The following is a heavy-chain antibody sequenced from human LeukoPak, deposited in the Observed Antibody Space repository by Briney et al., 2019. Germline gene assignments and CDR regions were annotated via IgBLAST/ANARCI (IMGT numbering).Heavy chain of an antibody. CDR1: GFTFSSYW. CDR3: ARGWDYYDSSGYYQYYFDY. D-gene: IGHD3-22*01. J-gene: IGHJ4*02. CDR2: IKQDGSEK. V-gene: IGHV3-7*01. Sequence: GGSLRLSCAASGFTFSSYWMSWVRQAPGKGLEWVANIKQDGSEKYYVDSVKGRFTISRDNAKNSLYLQMNSLRAEDTAVYYCARGWDYYDSSGYYQYYFDYWGQGTLVTVSS.